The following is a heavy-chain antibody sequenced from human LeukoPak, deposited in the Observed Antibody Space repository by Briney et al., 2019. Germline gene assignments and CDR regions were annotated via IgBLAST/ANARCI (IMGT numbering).Heavy chain of an antibody. CDR1: GFTFSTYA. D-gene: IGHD1-26*01. CDR3: AKDVRVGGGGMDV. Sequence: PGGSLRLSCAASGFTFSTYAMTWVRXAXXKXLEXVSLISDSGVNKHYADSVKGRFTISRDNSKNTVSLQMNSLRAEDTAAYYCAKDVRVGGGGMDVWGQGTPVTVSS. J-gene: IGHJ6*02. CDR2: ISDSGVNK. V-gene: IGHV3-23*01.